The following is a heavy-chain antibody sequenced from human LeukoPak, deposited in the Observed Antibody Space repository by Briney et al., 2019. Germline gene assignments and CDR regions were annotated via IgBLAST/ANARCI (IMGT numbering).Heavy chain of an antibody. D-gene: IGHD3-10*01. V-gene: IGHV3-74*01. Sequence: PGGSLRLSCAASGFTFSSYWMHWVRQAPGKGLEWVSHINADGGSTSYADSVKGRFTISRDNAKNTLYLHMNSLRAEDTAVYYCARLYASGSSDYWGQGTLVTVSS. J-gene: IGHJ4*02. CDR3: ARLYASGSSDY. CDR1: GFTFSSYW. CDR2: INADGGST.